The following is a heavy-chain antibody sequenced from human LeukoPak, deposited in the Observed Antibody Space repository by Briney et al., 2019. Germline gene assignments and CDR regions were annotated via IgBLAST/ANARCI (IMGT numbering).Heavy chain of an antibody. CDR2: IYYSGST. CDR1: GGSINDYY. CDR3: ASGYDRPHFDY. Sequence: PSETLSLTCTVSGGSINDYYWSRIRQPPGKGLEWIGYIYYSGSTNYNPSLKSRVTISVDTSKNQFSLKLSSVTAADTAVYYCASGYDRPHFDYWGQGTLVTVSS. V-gene: IGHV4-59*01. J-gene: IGHJ4*02. D-gene: IGHD5-12*01.